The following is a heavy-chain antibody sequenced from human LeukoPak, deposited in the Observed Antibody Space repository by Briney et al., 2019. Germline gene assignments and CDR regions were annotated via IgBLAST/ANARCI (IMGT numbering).Heavy chain of an antibody. Sequence: GGSLRLSCAASGFTFSSYALHWVRQAPGKGLEWVTVISYDGSNKYYVDSVKGRFTISRDNSKNTLYLQMNSLRTEDTAVYYCARGSRWFGELLYGGLETWGQGTLVTVSS. V-gene: IGHV3-30-3*01. D-gene: IGHD3-10*01. CDR2: ISYDGSNK. CDR3: ARGSRWFGELLYGGLET. CDR1: GFTFSSYA. J-gene: IGHJ4*02.